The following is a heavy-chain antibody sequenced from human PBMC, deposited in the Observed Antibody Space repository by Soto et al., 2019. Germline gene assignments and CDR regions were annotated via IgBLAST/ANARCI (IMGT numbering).Heavy chain of an antibody. Sequence: ETLSLTCTVSGGSISSSSYYWGWIRQPPGKGLEWIGSIYYSGSTYYNPSLKSRVTISVDTSKNQFSLKLSSVTAADTAVYYCARTRRRYKWKLAPNAFDIWGQGTMVTVSS. CDR2: IYYSGST. CDR1: GGSISSSSYY. J-gene: IGHJ3*02. D-gene: IGHD1-20*01. CDR3: ARTRRRYKWKLAPNAFDI. V-gene: IGHV4-39*01.